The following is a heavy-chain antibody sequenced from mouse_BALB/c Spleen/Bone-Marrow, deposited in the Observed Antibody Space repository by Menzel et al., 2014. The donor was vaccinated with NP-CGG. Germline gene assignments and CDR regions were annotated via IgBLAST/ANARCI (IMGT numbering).Heavy chain of an antibody. CDR3: ARTPGVLYFFDY. J-gene: IGHJ2*01. CDR2: ILPESGST. V-gene: IGHV1-9*01. CDR1: GYTLSSYW. Sequence: QVQLKQSGAELMKPGASVKISCKSSGYTLSSYWIEWVKQRPGHGLEWIGEILPESGSTNYNEKFRGKATFTADTSSNTAYTQLSSLTSEDSAVYYCARTPGVLYFFDYWGQGTTLTVSS.